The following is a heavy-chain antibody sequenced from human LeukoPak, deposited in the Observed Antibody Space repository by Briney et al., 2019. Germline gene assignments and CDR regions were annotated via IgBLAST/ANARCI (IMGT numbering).Heavy chain of an antibody. Sequence: SQTLSLTCTVSGASFRSGDQFWRWIRQSPGRGLEWIVSIHPSGMLYNNPSLESRVTISIDTSKNQFSLNLNSVTAADTAVYFCSRGLDSRKLGYWGQGTLVTVSS. J-gene: IGHJ4*02. CDR3: SRGLDSRKLGY. D-gene: IGHD3-22*01. CDR2: IHPSGML. CDR1: GASFRSGDQF. V-gene: IGHV4-31*03.